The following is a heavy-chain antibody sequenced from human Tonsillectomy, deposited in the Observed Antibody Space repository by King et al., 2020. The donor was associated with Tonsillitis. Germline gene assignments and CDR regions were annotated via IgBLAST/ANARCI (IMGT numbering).Heavy chain of an antibody. J-gene: IGHJ6*02. V-gene: IGHV4-34*01. D-gene: IGHD3-10*01. Sequence: VQLQQWGAGLLKPSETLSLTCAVYGGSFSGYYWSWIRQPPGKGLECIGEINHSGSTNYNPSLKSRVTISVDTSKNQFSLKLSSVTAADTAVYYCARGRITMVRGALDVWGQGTTVTVSS. CDR2: INHSGST. CDR3: ARGRITMVRGALDV. CDR1: GGSFSGYY.